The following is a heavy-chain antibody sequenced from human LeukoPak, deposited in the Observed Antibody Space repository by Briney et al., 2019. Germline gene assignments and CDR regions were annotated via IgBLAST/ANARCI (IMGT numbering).Heavy chain of an antibody. D-gene: IGHD2-15*01. CDR3: AKANVKYCSGGSCFDAFDI. Sequence: GGSLRLSCAASGFTFSSYSMSWVRQAPGKGPEWVSAISHSGGTTYYADSVKGRFTITRDNSKNTLYLQMNSLRAEDTAVYYCAKANVKYCSGGSCFDAFDIWGQGTMVTVSS. CDR2: ISHSGGTT. CDR1: GFTFSSYS. J-gene: IGHJ3*02. V-gene: IGHV3-23*01.